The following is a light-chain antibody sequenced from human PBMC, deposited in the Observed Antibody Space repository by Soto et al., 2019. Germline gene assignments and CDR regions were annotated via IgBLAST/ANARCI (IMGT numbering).Light chain of an antibody. CDR1: SGSIASNY. CDR2: EDN. J-gene: IGLJ2*01. CDR3: QSYDSSTVV. Sequence: NFMLTQPHSVSESPGKTVTISCTRSSGSIASNYVQWYQQRPGSAPTTVIYEDNQRPSGVPDRFSGSIDSSSNSASLTISGLKTEDEADYYGQSYDSSTVVFGGGTQLTVL. V-gene: IGLV6-57*04.